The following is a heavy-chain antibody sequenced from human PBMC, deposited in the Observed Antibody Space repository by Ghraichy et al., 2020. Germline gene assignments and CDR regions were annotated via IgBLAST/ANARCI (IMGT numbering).Heavy chain of an antibody. D-gene: IGHD3-3*01. CDR1: GGSFSGYY. CDR3: AILKLWSGYSLSSYYYGMDV. CDR2: INHSGST. J-gene: IGHJ6*02. Sequence: SETLSLTCAVYGGSFSGYYWSWIRQPPGKGLEWIGEINHSGSTNYNPSLKSRVTISVDTSKNQFSLKLSSVTAADTAVYYCAILKLWSGYSLSSYYYGMDVWGQGTTVTVSS. V-gene: IGHV4-34*01.